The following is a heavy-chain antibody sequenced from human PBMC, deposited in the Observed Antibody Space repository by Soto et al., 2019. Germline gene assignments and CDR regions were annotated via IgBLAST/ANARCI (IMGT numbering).Heavy chain of an antibody. V-gene: IGHV4-30-4*01. J-gene: IGHJ5*02. D-gene: IGHD2-2*02. CDR3: ARERVPAGIHHTWFDP. Sequence: QVQLQESGPGLLKPSQTLSLTCSVSGGSISSGHFYWSWIRQPPGKGLEWTGYNYYSGSTYYNPSLWSRVTISLDTSKNQFSLKLTSVTAADTAVYYCARERVPAGIHHTWFDPWGQGILVTVSS. CDR1: GGSISSGHFY. CDR2: NYYSGST.